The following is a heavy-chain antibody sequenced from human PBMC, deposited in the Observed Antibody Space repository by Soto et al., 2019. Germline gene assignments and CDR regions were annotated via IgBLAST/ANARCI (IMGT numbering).Heavy chain of an antibody. CDR2: INPNSGGT. J-gene: IGHJ4*02. CDR1: RYTFISYD. Sequence: ASVKVSCKASRYTFISYDINWVRQAPGQGLEWMGWINPNSGGTNYAQKFQGRVTMTRDTSISTAYMELSRLRSDDTAVYYCARVRSRIQLFDTFDYWGQGTLVTVSS. D-gene: IGHD5-18*01. CDR3: ARVRSRIQLFDTFDY. V-gene: IGHV1-2*02.